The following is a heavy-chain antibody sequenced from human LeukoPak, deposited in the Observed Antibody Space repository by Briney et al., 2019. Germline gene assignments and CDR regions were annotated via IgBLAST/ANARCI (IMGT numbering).Heavy chain of an antibody. CDR1: GFTFSSYA. Sequence: GRSPRLSCAASGFTFSSYAMHWVRQAPGKGLEWVAVISYDGSNKYYADSVKGRFTISRDNSKNTLYLQMNSLRAEDTAVYYCARGSTYFDYWGQGTLVTVSS. J-gene: IGHJ4*02. V-gene: IGHV3-30*01. CDR3: ARGSTYFDY. CDR2: ISYDGSNK.